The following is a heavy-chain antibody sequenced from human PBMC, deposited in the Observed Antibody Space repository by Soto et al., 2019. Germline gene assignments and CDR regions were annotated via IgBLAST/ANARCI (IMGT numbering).Heavy chain of an antibody. D-gene: IGHD2-15*01. Sequence: ASVKVSCKASGYTFTSCGISWVRQAPGQGLEWMGWISAYNGTTNYAQKLQGRVTMTTDKSTSTAYMELRSLRSDDTAVYYCASRVPGSWPFSSSKNHHCYLLSFCGQGSTVTVS. CDR1: GYTFTSCG. V-gene: IGHV1-18*01. CDR2: ISAYNGTT. J-gene: IGHJ6*02. CDR3: ASRVPGSWPFSSSKNHHCYLLSF.